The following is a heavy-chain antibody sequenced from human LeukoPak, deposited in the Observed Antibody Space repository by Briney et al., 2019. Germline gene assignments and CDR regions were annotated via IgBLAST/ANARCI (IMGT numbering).Heavy chain of an antibody. Sequence: GRSLRLSCTTSGFNFGDYAMSWFRQAPEKGLEGVGFITNKAFGGTAEYAASVKGRFTISRDDSRSIAYLQMDNLRTEDTGVYYCTRDEYGVGSNFFDYWGQGTLVTVSS. V-gene: IGHV3-49*03. CDR1: GFNFGDYA. D-gene: IGHD4-17*01. CDR3: TRDEYGVGSNFFDY. J-gene: IGHJ4*02. CDR2: ITNKAFGGTA.